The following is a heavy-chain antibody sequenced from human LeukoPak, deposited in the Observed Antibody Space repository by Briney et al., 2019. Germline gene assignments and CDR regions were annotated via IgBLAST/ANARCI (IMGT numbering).Heavy chain of an antibody. D-gene: IGHD6-13*01. J-gene: IGHJ3*02. CDR3: ARQRQHAFDI. CDR2: IYPADSDI. Sequence: GESLKISRKGSGYSFSNYWIGWVRQMHGKGLEWMGIIYPADSDIRYSPSFQGQVTISADKSISTAYLQWSSLKASDTAMYYCARQRQHAFDIWGQGTIVTVSS. CDR1: GYSFSNYW. V-gene: IGHV5-51*01.